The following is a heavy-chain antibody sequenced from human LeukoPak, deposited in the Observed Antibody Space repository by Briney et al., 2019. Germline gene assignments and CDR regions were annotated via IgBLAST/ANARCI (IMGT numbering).Heavy chain of an antibody. J-gene: IGHJ6*02. CDR3: ARDEDYYGSGSYYNYYYGMDV. V-gene: IGHV3-53*05. CDR2: IYSGGST. D-gene: IGHD3-10*01. Sequence: GGSLRLSCAASGFTVSSNYMSWVRQAPGKGLEWVSVIYSGGSTYYADSVKGRFTISRDNSKNTLYLQMNSLRAEDTAVYYCARDEDYYGSGSYYNYYYGMDVWGQGTTVTVSS. CDR1: GFTVSSNY.